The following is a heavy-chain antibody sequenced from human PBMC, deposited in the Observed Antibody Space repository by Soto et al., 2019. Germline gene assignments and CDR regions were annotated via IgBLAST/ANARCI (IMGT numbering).Heavy chain of an antibody. V-gene: IGHV4-61*01. J-gene: IGHJ4*02. CDR2: MYYSGSTGST. CDR3: ASRSATVLSLTY. CDR1: GGSVSSGSYY. D-gene: IGHD2-8*01. Sequence: PSETLSLTCSVSGGSVSSGSYYWSWIRQPPGKGLEWIGYMYYSGSTGSTNYNPSLKSRVTISVDASKSQISLQLSSVTAADTAVYFCASRSATVLSLTYWGPGTQVTVSS.